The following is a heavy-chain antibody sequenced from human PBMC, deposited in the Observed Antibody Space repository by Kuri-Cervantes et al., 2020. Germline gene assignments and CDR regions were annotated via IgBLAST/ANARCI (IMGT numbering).Heavy chain of an antibody. CDR3: ARAATTSWEVNS. CDR2: IYYSGST. CDR1: GGSISSSSYY. D-gene: IGHD2-2*01. J-gene: IGHJ4*02. V-gene: IGHV4-39*07. Sequence: SVTLSLTCTVSGGSISSSSYYWGWIRQPPGKGLEWIGSIYYSGSTYYNPSLKSRVTISGDTSKNQLSLKLSSVTAADTAVYYCARAATTSWEVNSWGQGTLVTVSS.